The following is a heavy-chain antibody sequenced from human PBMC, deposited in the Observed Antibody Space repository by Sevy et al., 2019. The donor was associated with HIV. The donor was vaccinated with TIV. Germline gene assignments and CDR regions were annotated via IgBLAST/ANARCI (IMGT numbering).Heavy chain of an antibody. CDR1: GYTFTDRY. V-gene: IGHV1-2*02. D-gene: IGHD6-19*01. Sequence: ASVKVSCQTSGYTFTDRYIHWVRQAPGQGLEWMGYVNPDPGNTRYAQKFQARVTMTGETSVSTAYMELRRLTSDDTAVYFCARVHPPRLSGHDSGWYPFDYWDQGTLVTVSS. CDR2: VNPDPGNT. J-gene: IGHJ4*02. CDR3: ARVHPPRLSGHDSGWYPFDY.